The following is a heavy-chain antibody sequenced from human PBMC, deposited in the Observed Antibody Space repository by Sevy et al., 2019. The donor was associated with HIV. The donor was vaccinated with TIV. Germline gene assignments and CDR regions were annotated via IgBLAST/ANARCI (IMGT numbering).Heavy chain of an antibody. CDR3: ARGPDRAYDFYY. Sequence: ASVKVSCKASGYTFTGYYMHWVRQAPGQGLEWMGRINANSGGTNYAQKVQGRVTMTRDTSISTAYMVLSRLRSDDTAVYYCARGPDRAYDFYYWGQGTLVTVSS. V-gene: IGHV1-2*06. D-gene: IGHD5-12*01. CDR1: GYTFTGYY. CDR2: INANSGGT. J-gene: IGHJ4*02.